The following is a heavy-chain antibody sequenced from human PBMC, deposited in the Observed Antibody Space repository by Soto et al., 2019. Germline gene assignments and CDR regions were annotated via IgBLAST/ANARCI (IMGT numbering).Heavy chain of an antibody. CDR1: GGSISSSSYS. CDR3: ARHADLDY. V-gene: IGHV4-39*01. Sequence: SETLSLTCTVSGGSISSSSYSWGWIRQPPGKGLEWIGTMFYSGSTYYNPSLKSRVTISVDTSKNQFSLKLSSVTAADTAVYYCARHADLDYWGQGNLVTVSS. CDR2: MFYSGST. J-gene: IGHJ4*02.